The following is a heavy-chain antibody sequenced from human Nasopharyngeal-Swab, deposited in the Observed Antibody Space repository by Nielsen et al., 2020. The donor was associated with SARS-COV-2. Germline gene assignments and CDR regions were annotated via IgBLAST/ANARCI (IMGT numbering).Heavy chain of an antibody. V-gene: IGHV3-30*18. D-gene: IGHD6-13*01. J-gene: IGHJ4*02. CDR2: ISYDGSNK. Sequence: GRQRPGKGLVWVAVISYDGSNKYNADSVKGRFTISRDNSRNTLYLQMNSLRAEDTAVYYCAKDKKARGDSSSWTRDYWGQGTLVTVSS. CDR3: AKDKKARGDSSSWTRDY.